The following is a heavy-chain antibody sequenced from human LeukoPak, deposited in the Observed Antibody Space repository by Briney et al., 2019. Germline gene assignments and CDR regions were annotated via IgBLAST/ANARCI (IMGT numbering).Heavy chain of an antibody. CDR2: IYYSGSA. CDR3: ASAPRRSSIAGLDS. D-gene: IGHD6-13*01. Sequence: SETLSLTCTVSGDSISSTNYYWGWIRQPPGKGLEWIGSIYYSGSAYYNPSLKSRVTISLDTSKIQFSLKLTSVTAADTAVFYCASAPRRSSIAGLDSWGQGTLVTVSS. CDR1: GDSISSTNYY. V-gene: IGHV4-39*01. J-gene: IGHJ4*02.